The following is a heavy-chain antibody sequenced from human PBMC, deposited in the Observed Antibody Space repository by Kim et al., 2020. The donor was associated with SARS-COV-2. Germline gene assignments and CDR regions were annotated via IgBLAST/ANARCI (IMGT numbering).Heavy chain of an antibody. CDR3: ARNRFYRIFGVEDYYMAV. CDR1: GFSLSTSGMC. CDR2: IDWDDDK. Sequence: SGPTLVNPTQTLTLTCTFSGFSLSTSGMCVSWIRQPPGKALEWLARIDWDDDKYYSTSLKTRLTISKDTSKNQVVLTMTNMDPVDTATYYCARNRFYRIFGVEDYYMAVWGKGTTVTVS. J-gene: IGHJ6*03. D-gene: IGHD3-3*01. V-gene: IGHV2-70*11.